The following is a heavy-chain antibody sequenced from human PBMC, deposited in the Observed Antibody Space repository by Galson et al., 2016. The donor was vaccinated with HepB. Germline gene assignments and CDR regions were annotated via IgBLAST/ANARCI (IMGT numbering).Heavy chain of an antibody. CDR1: GYTFTTYG. J-gene: IGHJ4*02. CDR3: ARDVLHRNDY. CDR2: ISTNSGNT. V-gene: IGHV1-18*04. D-gene: IGHD3-16*01. Sequence: QSGAEVKKPGESLRISCKASGYTFTTYGISWVRQAPGQGLEWMGWISTNSGNTKYAQKFQDRVALTTDTSTSTAYMEVMSLRSDDTAVHYCARDVLHRNDYWGQGTLVTVSS.